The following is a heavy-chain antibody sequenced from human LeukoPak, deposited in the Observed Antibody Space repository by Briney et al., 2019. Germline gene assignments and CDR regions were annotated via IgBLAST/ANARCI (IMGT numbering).Heavy chain of an antibody. CDR2: IYWDDDK. D-gene: IGHD5-24*01. J-gene: IGHJ4*02. CDR3: AHFRDGYTFDY. V-gene: IGHV2-5*02. CDR1: GVSLTTGVA. Sequence: SGPTVVKPTETLTLTCTLSGVSLTTGVAVGWIRQPPGKALEWLALIYWDDDKRYSPSLKSRLTITKDTSKNQVVLTMTNMDPVDTATYYCAHFRDGYTFDYWGQGTLVTVSS.